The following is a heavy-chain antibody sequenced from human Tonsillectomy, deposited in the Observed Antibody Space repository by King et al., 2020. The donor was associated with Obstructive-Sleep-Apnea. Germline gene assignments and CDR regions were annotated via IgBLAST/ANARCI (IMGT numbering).Heavy chain of an antibody. CDR1: GFSLSTSGVG. V-gene: IGHV2-5*01. J-gene: IGHJ4*02. D-gene: IGHD3-10*01. CDR3: AHRRAYNYASGSDYSTDPYYFDY. CDR2: IYWNDDK. Sequence: ITLKESGPTLVKPTQTLTLTCTFSGFSLSTSGVGVGWIRQPPGKALEWLALIYWNDDKRYSPSLKNRLTITKDTSKNQVDLTMTNMDPVDTATYYCAHRRAYNYASGSDYSTDPYYFDYWGQGTLVTVSS.